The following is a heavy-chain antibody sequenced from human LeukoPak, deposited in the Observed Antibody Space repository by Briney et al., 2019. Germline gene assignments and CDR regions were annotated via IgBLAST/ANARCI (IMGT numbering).Heavy chain of an antibody. J-gene: IGHJ4*02. CDR1: GFTVSSNY. Sequence: GGSLRLSCAASGFTVSSNYMSWVRQAPGKGLERVSVIYSGGNTYYADSVKDRFTVSRDNSKNTLYLQMNSLRAEDTAVYYCATSEWELHSDYWGQGTLVTVPS. D-gene: IGHD1-7*01. CDR3: ATSEWELHSDY. CDR2: IYSGGNT. V-gene: IGHV3-53*01.